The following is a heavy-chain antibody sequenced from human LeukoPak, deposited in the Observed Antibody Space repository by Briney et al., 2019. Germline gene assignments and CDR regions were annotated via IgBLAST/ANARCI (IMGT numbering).Heavy chain of an antibody. J-gene: IGHJ4*02. CDR1: GFTFSSYA. CDR3: AKGFPNSSGYKDFDY. CDR2: IRYDGSNK. Sequence: PGGSLRLSCAASGFTFSSYAMHWVRQAPGKGLEWVAFIRYDGSNKYYADSVKGRFTISRDNSKNTLYLQMNSLRAEDTAVYYCAKGFPNSSGYKDFDYWGQGTLVTVSS. D-gene: IGHD3-22*01. V-gene: IGHV3-30*02.